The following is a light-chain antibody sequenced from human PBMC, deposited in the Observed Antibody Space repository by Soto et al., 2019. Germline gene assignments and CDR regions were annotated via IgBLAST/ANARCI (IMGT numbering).Light chain of an antibody. CDR2: EGS. V-gene: IGLV2-23*01. Sequence: QSALTQPASLSGSPGQSITISCTGTSSDVGSYNLVSWYQQHPGKAPKLMIYEGSKRPSGVSNRFSGSKSGNTASLTISGLQAEDEADYYCCSYAGSSTLYVFGTGTNVTVL. CDR3: CSYAGSSTLYV. CDR1: SSDVGSYNL. J-gene: IGLJ1*01.